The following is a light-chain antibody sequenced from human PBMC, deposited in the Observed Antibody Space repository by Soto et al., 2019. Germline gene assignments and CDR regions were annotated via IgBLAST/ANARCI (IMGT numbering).Light chain of an antibody. Sequence: DIQMTQSPSTLSASVGDRVTITCRASQSISSWLAWYQQKPGKAPKLLLYKASSLESGVPSRFSGSGSGTESTLTISSLQPDDFATYYCQQYNSPPWTFGQGTKVEIK. CDR2: KAS. CDR1: QSISSW. V-gene: IGKV1-5*03. J-gene: IGKJ1*01. CDR3: QQYNSPPWT.